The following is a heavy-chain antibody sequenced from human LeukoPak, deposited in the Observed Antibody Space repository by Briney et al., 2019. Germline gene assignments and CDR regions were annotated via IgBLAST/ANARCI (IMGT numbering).Heavy chain of an antibody. Sequence: GGSQRLSCAASGFTFDDYGMSWVRQAPGKGLEWVSGINWNGGSTGYADSVKGRFTISRDNAKNSLYLQMNSLRAEDTALYYCARTHNDFWSGYFRDWGQGTLVTVSS. CDR3: ARTHNDFWSGYFRD. CDR1: GFTFDDYG. D-gene: IGHD3-3*01. V-gene: IGHV3-20*04. J-gene: IGHJ4*02. CDR2: INWNGGST.